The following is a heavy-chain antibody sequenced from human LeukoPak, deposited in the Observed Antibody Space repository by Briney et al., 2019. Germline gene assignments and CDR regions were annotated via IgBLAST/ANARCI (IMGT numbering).Heavy chain of an antibody. CDR2: IYAGGST. CDR1: GFIVSTNY. J-gene: IGHJ3*02. D-gene: IGHD3-10*01. Sequence: GGSLRLSCAASGFIVSTNYMSWVRQAPGKGLEWVSVIYAGGSTYYADSVKGRFTISRDKSKNTLYLQMNSLRAEDTAVYHCASMVRVPGRGAFDIWGQGTMVTVSS. V-gene: IGHV3-53*01. CDR3: ASMVRVPGRGAFDI.